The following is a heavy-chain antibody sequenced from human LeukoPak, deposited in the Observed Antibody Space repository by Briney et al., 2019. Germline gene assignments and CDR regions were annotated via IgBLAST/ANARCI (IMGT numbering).Heavy chain of an antibody. D-gene: IGHD3-3*01. J-gene: IGHJ4*02. Sequence: GGSLRLSCAASGFTFSNYYMSWIRQAPGKGLEWVSYISSSGSTIYYADSVKGRFTISRDNAKNSLYLQMNSLRAEDTAVYYCVISPYDFWSGYYSGDDYWGRGTLVTVSS. CDR1: GFTFSNYY. V-gene: IGHV3-11*01. CDR2: ISSSGSTI. CDR3: VISPYDFWSGYYSGDDY.